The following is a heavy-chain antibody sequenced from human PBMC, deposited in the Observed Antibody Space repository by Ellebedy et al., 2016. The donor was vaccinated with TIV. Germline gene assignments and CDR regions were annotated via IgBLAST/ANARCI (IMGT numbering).Heavy chain of an antibody. V-gene: IGHV1-69*13. CDR3: ARDEALGYCSGGSCYRYYFDY. CDR2: IIPIFGTA. Sequence: AASVKVSCKASGGTFSSYAISWVRQAPGQGLEWMGGIIPIFGTANYAQKFQGRVTITADESTSTAYMELSSLRSDDTAVYYCARDEALGYCSGGSCYRYYFDYWGQGTLVTVSS. CDR1: GGTFSSYA. J-gene: IGHJ4*02. D-gene: IGHD2-15*01.